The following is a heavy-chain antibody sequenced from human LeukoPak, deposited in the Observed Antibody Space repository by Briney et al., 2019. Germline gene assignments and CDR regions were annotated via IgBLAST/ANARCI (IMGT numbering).Heavy chain of an antibody. CDR1: GYSISTGYY. J-gene: IGHJ4*02. CDR2: FYHGGST. Sequence: PSETLSLTCTVSGYSISTGYYWDWIRQPPGKGLEWIGTFYHGGSTYYNPSLKSRVTISVDTSKNQFSLNLTSVTAADTAVYYCARLSSSWSPFDYWGQGTLVTVSS. CDR3: ARLSSSWSPFDY. V-gene: IGHV4-38-2*02. D-gene: IGHD6-13*01.